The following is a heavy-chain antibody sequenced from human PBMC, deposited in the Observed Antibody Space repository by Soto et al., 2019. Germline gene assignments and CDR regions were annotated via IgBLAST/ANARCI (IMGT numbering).Heavy chain of an antibody. CDR3: ARASRYCSGGSCHIEY. Sequence: SETLSLTCTVSGGSISSYYWSWIRQPPGKGLEWIGYIYYSGSTNYNPSLKSRVTISVDTSKNQFSLKLSSVTAADTAVYYCARASRYCSGGSCHIEYWGQGTLVTVSS. CDR1: GGSISSYY. V-gene: IGHV4-59*01. D-gene: IGHD2-15*01. J-gene: IGHJ4*02. CDR2: IYYSGST.